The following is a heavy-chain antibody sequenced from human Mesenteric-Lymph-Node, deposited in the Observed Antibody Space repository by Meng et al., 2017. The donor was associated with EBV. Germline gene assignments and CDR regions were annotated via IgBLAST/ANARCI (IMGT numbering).Heavy chain of an antibody. J-gene: IGHJ4*02. CDR3: ARGEKGPIDY. Sequence: QGHLQDSGPGLVKPSQPLSLTFSVSGGSISSDAYYWSWIRQPPGKGLGWIGYISYRGTMYYNPSLRSRVTISVDTSKNQFSLKLSSVTAADTAVYYCARGEKGPIDYWGQGTLVTASS. CDR1: GGSISSDAYY. V-gene: IGHV4-30-4*01. CDR2: ISYRGTM.